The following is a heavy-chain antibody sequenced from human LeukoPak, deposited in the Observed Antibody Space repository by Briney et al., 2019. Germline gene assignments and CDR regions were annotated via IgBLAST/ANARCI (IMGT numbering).Heavy chain of an antibody. CDR3: ASTRDIVVVVPATEFDY. CDR2: IYTSGST. V-gene: IGHV4-61*02. D-gene: IGHD2-15*01. J-gene: IGHJ4*02. Sequence: PSQTLSLTCTVSGGSISSGSYYWSWIRQPAGKGLEWIGRIYTSGSTNYNPSLKSRVTISVDTSKNQFSLKLSSVTAADTAVYYCASTRDIVVVVPATEFDYWGQGTLVTVSS. CDR1: GGSISSGSYY.